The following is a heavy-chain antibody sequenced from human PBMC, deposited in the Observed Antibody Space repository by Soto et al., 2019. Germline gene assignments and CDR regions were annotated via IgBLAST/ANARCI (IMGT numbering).Heavy chain of an antibody. V-gene: IGHV1-46*01. Sequence: ASVKVSCKASGYTFTSYYMHWVRQAPGQGLEWMGIINPSGGSTSYAQKFQGRVTMTRDTSTSTVYMELSSLRSEDTAVYYCAREGGNDYVWGSYRPSLRAFDIWGQGTMVT. CDR1: GYTFTSYY. CDR3: AREGGNDYVWGSYRPSLRAFDI. D-gene: IGHD3-16*02. CDR2: INPSGGST. J-gene: IGHJ3*02.